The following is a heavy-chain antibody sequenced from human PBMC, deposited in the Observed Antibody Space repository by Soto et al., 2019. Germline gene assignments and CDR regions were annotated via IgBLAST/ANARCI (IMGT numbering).Heavy chain of an antibody. CDR1: GGSVGSSTYY. D-gene: IGHD3-22*01. Sequence: SETLSLTCTVSGGSVGSSTYYWSWIRQPLGKALEWIGYISYRGSTNYNPSLKSRLTISIDTSKSQISLKLTSMTTADTAVYYCASSGIVGREVNTWFDPWGQGTLVTVSS. CDR3: ASSGIVGREVNTWFDP. J-gene: IGHJ5*02. CDR2: ISYRGST. V-gene: IGHV4-61*01.